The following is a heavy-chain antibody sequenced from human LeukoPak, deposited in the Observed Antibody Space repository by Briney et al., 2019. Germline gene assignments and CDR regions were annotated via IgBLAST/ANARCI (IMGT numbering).Heavy chain of an antibody. CDR3: ANPRYDSSGYYYVD. CDR2: INGGSGNT. Sequence: ASVKVSCKASGYTLTNYFMHWVRQAPGQRLDWMGWINGGSGNTKYSPEFQGRVTITRDTSASTAYVELSSLRSEDTAVYYCANPRYDSSGYYYVDWGQGTLVTVSS. CDR1: GYTLTNYF. J-gene: IGHJ4*02. V-gene: IGHV1-3*01. D-gene: IGHD3-22*01.